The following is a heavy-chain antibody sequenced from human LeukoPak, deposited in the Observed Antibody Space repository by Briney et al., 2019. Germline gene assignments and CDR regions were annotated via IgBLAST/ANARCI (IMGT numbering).Heavy chain of an antibody. CDR2: IYYSGST. V-gene: IGHV4-39*07. Sequence: PSETLSLTCTVSGGSISSSSYYWGWIRQPPGKGLEWIGSIYYSGSTYYNPSLKSRVTISVDTSKNQFSLKLSSVTAADTAVYYCARDSSGWYLEGYDYWGQGTLVTVSS. CDR3: ARDSSGWYLEGYDY. D-gene: IGHD6-19*01. J-gene: IGHJ4*02. CDR1: GGSISSSSYY.